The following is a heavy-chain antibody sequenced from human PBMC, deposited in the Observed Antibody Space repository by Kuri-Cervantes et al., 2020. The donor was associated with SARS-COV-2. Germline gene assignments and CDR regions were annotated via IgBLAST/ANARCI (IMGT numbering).Heavy chain of an antibody. CDR2: INPNSGGT. CDR3: ARGAQRAVAGPGNWFDP. V-gene: IGHV1-2*02. CDR1: GYTFTGYY. D-gene: IGHD6-19*01. J-gene: IGHJ5*02. Sequence: ASVKVSCKASGYTFTGYYMHWVRQAPGQGLEWMGWINPNSGGTNYGQKFQGRVTMTRDTSISTAYMELSRLRSDDTAVYYCARGAQRAVAGPGNWFDPWGQGTLVTVSS.